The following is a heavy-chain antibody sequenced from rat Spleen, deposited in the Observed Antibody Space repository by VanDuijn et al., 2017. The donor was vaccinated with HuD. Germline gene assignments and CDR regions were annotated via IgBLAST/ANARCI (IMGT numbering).Heavy chain of an antibody. V-gene: IGHV5-31*01. CDR3: TRHNVTTGDYFDY. J-gene: IGHJ2*01. CDR2: ITNASGRT. D-gene: IGHD1-10*01. CDR1: GFTFNYYW. Sequence: EVQLVESGGGLVQPGGSLKLSCVASGFTFNYYWMTWIRQAPGKGLEWVASITNASGRTYYPDSVKGRFTISRDTAQNTLYLQMNSLRSEDTATYYCTRHNVTTGDYFDYWGQGVMVTVSS.